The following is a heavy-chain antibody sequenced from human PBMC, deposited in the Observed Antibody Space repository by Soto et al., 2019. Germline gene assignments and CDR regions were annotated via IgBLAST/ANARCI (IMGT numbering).Heavy chain of an antibody. CDR1: GGTFSSYA. D-gene: IGHD3-16*01. Sequence: QVQLVQSGPEVKKPGSSMKVSCKASGGTFSSYALTWVRQAPGQGLEWMGGIIPVFGTANYAQNFRGRVTITADGASTTVYMELSSLRSEDTAVYYCARGRGRFHLWQGLYYAIDVWGQGTTVTVSS. CDR2: IIPVFGTA. V-gene: IGHV1-69*01. CDR3: ARGRGRFHLWQGLYYAIDV. J-gene: IGHJ6*02.